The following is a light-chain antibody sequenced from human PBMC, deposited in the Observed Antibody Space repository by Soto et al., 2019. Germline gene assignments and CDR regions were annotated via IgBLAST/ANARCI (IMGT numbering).Light chain of an antibody. Sequence: QSALTQPASLSGTPGQSITISCTGTSSDIGAYDYVSWFQQHPGKAPQLMISEVNNRPSRVSNRFSGSKSGSTAYLTISGLVVEDVAQYFCFSLTTASKHVFRTATKVT. V-gene: IGLV2-14*01. CDR2: EVN. J-gene: IGLJ1*01. CDR1: SSDIGAYDY. CDR3: FSLTTASKHV.